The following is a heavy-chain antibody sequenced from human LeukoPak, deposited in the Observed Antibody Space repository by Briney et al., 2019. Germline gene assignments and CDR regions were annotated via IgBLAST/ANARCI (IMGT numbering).Heavy chain of an antibody. CDR3: ARGRSTNYYYYGMDV. V-gene: IGHV4-34*01. CDR1: GGSFSGYY. J-gene: IGHJ6*02. Sequence: SETLSLTCAVYGGSFSGYYWSWIRQPPGKGLEWIGEISHSGSTNYNPSLKSRVTISVDTSKNQFSLKLSSVTAAHTAVYYCARGRSTNYYYYGMDVWGQGTTVTVSS. D-gene: IGHD2-2*01. CDR2: ISHSGST.